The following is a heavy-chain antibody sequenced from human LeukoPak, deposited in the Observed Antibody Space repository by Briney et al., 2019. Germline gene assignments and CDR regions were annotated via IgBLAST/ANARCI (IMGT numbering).Heavy chain of an antibody. CDR3: ARRYGSGSQYNWFDP. D-gene: IGHD3-10*01. Sequence: ASVKVSCKASGYTFTSYGISWVRQAPGQGLKWMGWISAYNGNTNYAQKLQGRVTMTTDTSTSTAYMELRSLRSDDTAVYYCARRYGSGSQYNWFDPWGQGTLVTVSS. J-gene: IGHJ5*02. CDR2: ISAYNGNT. CDR1: GYTFTSYG. V-gene: IGHV1-18*01.